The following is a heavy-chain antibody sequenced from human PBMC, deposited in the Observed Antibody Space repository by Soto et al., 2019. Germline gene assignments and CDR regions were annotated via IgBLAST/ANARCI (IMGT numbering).Heavy chain of an antibody. V-gene: IGHV3-53*01. CDR1: GFSVRTNY. J-gene: IGHJ4*02. Sequence: GGSLRLSCAASGFSVRTNYMSWVRQSPGKGLGWVSVFESGGSIYYADSVKGRFIISRDDAKNTVYLQMNYLRAEDTAVYYCARAGVTPDFFDYWGQGTLVTVSS. CDR3: ARAGVTPDFFDY. CDR2: FESGGSI. D-gene: IGHD2-21*02.